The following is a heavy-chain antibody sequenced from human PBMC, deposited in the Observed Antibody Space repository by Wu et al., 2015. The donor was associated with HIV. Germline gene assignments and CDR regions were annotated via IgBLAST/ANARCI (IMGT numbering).Heavy chain of an antibody. J-gene: IGHJ4*02. V-gene: IGHV1-46*01. Sequence: QVQLVQSGAEVKKPGASVKVSCKASGYTFTSYYMHWVRQAPGQGLEWMGIINPSGGSTSYAQKFQGRVTMTRDTSTSTVYMELSSLRSEDTAVYYCARGSGYCSGGSCVTGGWFRPRGAQGTLVHRLL. CDR3: ARGSGYCSGGSCVTGGWFRPR. CDR2: INPSGGST. D-gene: IGHD2-15*01. CDR1: GYTFTSYY.